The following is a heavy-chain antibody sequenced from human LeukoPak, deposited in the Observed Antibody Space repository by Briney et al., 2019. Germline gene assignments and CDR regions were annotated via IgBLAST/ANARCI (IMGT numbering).Heavy chain of an antibody. D-gene: IGHD7-27*01. V-gene: IGHV3-23*01. CDR2: ISGSGGST. Sequence: GGSLRLSCAASGFTFSSYWMHWVRQAPGKGLEWVSAISGSGGSTYYADSVKGRFTISRDNSKNTLYLQMNSLRAEDTAVYYCAKSPTGVPANWFDPWGQGTLVTVSS. CDR3: AKSPTGVPANWFDP. J-gene: IGHJ5*02. CDR1: GFTFSSYW.